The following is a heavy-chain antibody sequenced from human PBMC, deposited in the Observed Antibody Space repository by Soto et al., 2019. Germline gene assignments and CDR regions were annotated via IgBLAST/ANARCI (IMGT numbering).Heavy chain of an antibody. CDR3: AKGSYYASGLYYNNLDX. CDR1: GFTFSSYA. CDR2: VTASGGGT. V-gene: IGHV3-23*01. Sequence: HPGGSLRLSCVASGFTFSSYAMSWVRQAPGKGLEGVSGVTASGGGTYYADSVKGHVTISRDNSKNTVYVQMNSLRAEDTAIYYCAKGSYYASGLYYNNLDXWGQGTVVTVSX. J-gene: IGHJ4*02. D-gene: IGHD3-10*01.